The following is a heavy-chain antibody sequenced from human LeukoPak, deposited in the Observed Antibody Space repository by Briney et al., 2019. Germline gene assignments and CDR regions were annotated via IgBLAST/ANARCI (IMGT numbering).Heavy chain of an antibody. V-gene: IGHV3-72*01. J-gene: IGHJ4*02. Sequence: GGSLRLSCAVSGFTFSDHYMDWVRQAPGKGLEWVGRSRNRAKSYTTDYAASVEGRFTISRDDSKSTLYLQMNSLETEDTAVYYCSRDATGDHWGQGTLVSVSS. CDR3: SRDATGDH. CDR1: GFTFSDHY. CDR2: SRNRAKSYTT.